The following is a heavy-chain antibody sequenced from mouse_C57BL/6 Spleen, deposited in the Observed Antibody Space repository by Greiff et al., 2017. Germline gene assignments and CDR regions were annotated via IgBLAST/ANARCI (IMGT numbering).Heavy chain of an antibody. CDR3: ASYDGYYVSDY. Sequence: QVQLKESGTELVKPGASVKLSCKASGYTFTSYWMHWVKQRPGQGLEWIGNINPSNGGTNYNEKFKSKATLTVDKSSSTAYMQLSSLTSEDSAVYYCASYDGYYVSDYWGQGTTLTVSS. CDR1: GYTFTSYW. CDR2: INPSNGGT. V-gene: IGHV1-53*01. J-gene: IGHJ2*01. D-gene: IGHD2-3*01.